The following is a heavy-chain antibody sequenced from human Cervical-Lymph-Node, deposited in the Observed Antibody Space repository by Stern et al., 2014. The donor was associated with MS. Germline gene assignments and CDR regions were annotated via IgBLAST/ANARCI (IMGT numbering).Heavy chain of an antibody. J-gene: IGHJ4*02. V-gene: IGHV1-2*02. CDR3: ARDRGSYSDY. Sequence: VQLVQSGAEVERPGASVKVSCKASGYTFTAYFLHWVRQAPGKGLEWMGLISPKTDSAAYDQKFQDRVTMTRDTSINTGYMEVSSLRSDDTAVYYCARDRGSYSDYWGQGTLVAVSS. CDR1: GYTFTAYF. CDR2: ISPKTDSA. D-gene: IGHD1-26*01.